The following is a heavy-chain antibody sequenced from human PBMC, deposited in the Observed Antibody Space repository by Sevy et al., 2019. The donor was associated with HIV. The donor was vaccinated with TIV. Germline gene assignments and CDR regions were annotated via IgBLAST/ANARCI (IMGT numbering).Heavy chain of an antibody. J-gene: IGHJ4*02. D-gene: IGHD3-3*01. Sequence: SEALSLTCAVYGGSFSGYYWSWIRQPPGKGLEWIGEINHSGSTNYNPSLKSRVTISVDTSKNQFSLKRSSVTAAETAVDYCARRITYYDFWSGYYPHFDYWGQGTLVTVSS. CDR1: GGSFSGYY. V-gene: IGHV4-34*01. CDR2: INHSGST. CDR3: ARRITYYDFWSGYYPHFDY.